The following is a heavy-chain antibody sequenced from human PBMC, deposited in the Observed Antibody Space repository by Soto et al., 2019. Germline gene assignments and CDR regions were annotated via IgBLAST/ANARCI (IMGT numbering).Heavy chain of an antibody. Sequence: LSLTCTVSGASVTNSSYYWGWIRQSPGKGLEWIGSVYYSGRSYSKSSVKSRVTISVDTSKNRFSLSLNSVTASDTAVYFCVSQRTTVPTQAYFDYWGPGALVTVSS. CDR1: GASVTNSSYY. CDR2: VYYSGRS. CDR3: VSQRTTVPTQAYFDY. V-gene: IGHV4-39*01. D-gene: IGHD4-17*01. J-gene: IGHJ4*02.